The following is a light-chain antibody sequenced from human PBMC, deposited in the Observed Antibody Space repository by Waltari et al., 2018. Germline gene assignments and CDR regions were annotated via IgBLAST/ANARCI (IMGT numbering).Light chain of an antibody. V-gene: IGLV2-23*01. CDR1: SSDIGSYNL. CDR3: CSYAGFSTVV. Sequence: QSALTQPASVSGSPGQSITISCTGTSSDIGSYNLVSWYQQHPGKAPKLMIYDATKRPSGISSRFSGSKSGITASLTISGLQAEDEADYYCCSYAGFSTVVFGGGTKLTVL. J-gene: IGLJ2*01. CDR2: DAT.